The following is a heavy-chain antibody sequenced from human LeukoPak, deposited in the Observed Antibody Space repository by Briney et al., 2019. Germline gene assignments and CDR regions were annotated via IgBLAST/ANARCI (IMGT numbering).Heavy chain of an antibody. CDR1: GFTSSNYE. D-gene: IGHD4-23*01. V-gene: IGHV3-48*03. J-gene: IGHJ4*02. CDR3: ARAQLLRLENFLDY. CDR2: ISRGGSDI. Sequence: GGSLRLSCAASGFTSSNYEMNWVRQAPGQGLEWVSHISRGGSDIYYADSVKGRFTISSDNAKNSVYLQMNSLRAEDTAVYYCARAQLLRLENFLDYWGQGTLVTVSS.